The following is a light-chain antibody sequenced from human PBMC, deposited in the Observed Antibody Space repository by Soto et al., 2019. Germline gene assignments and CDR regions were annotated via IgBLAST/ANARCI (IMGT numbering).Light chain of an antibody. CDR1: QDIATY. CDR2: DAS. V-gene: IGKV1-33*01. CDR3: QQSYNSPFN. J-gene: IGKJ3*01. Sequence: DIQMTQSPSSLSASVGNRVTITCQASQDIATYLNWYQQKPGKAPNLLIYDASNLETGVPSRFSGDGSGTHFTFTISNLQPEDIATYYCQQSYNSPFNFGPGTKVDIK.